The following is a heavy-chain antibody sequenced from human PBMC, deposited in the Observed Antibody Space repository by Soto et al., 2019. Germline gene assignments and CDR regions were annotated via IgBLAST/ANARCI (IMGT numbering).Heavy chain of an antibody. V-gene: IGHV1-8*01. CDR3: ARTPIGYDFWSGYYGGMDV. Sequence: ASVKVSCKASGYTFTSYDINWVRQATGQGLEWMGWMNPNSGNTGYAQKFQGRVTMTRNTSISTAYMELSSLRSEDTAVYYCARTPIGYDFWSGYYGGMDVWGQGTKVTVYS. J-gene: IGHJ6*02. D-gene: IGHD3-3*01. CDR2: MNPNSGNT. CDR1: GYTFTSYD.